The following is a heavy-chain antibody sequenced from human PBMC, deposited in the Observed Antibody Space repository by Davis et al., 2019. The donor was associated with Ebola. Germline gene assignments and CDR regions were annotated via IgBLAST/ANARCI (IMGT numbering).Heavy chain of an antibody. D-gene: IGHD6-19*01. Sequence: GGSLRLSCVASGFTFNEYEMNWVRQAPGKGLEWVSVIYDQSTAYADSVRGRFIISRDKSNNTLYLEMNSLRVDDTAVYYCATTQWLREFDNWGQGTLVTVSA. CDR1: GFTFNEYE. V-gene: IGHV3-53*05. CDR3: ATTQWLREFDN. CDR2: IYDQST. J-gene: IGHJ4*02.